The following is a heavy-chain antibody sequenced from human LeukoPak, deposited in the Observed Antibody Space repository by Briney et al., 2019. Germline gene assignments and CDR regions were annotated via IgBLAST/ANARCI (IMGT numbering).Heavy chain of an antibody. CDR2: IKQDGGVK. D-gene: IGHD6-13*01. CDR1: GFTFSSYW. V-gene: IGHV3-7*01. J-gene: IGHJ5*02. CDR3: AKDGPYTTSWYQNWFDP. Sequence: GGSLRLSCAASGFTFSSYWMTWVRQAPGKGLEWVANIKQDGGVKYYVDSVKGRFTISRDNAKNSLYLQTNSLRADDTAVYYCAKDGPYTTSWYQNWFDPWGQGTLVTVSS.